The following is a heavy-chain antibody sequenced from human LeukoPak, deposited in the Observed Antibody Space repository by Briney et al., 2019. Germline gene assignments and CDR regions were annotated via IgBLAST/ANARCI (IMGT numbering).Heavy chain of an antibody. Sequence: GGSLRLSCTASGFTFGDYAMSWFRQAPGKGLEWVGFIRSKAYGGTTEYAASVKGRFTISRDDSKSIAYLQMNSLKTEDTAVYYCTRACKSSSGYYYVFDYWGQGTLVTVSS. D-gene: IGHD3-22*01. CDR3: TRACKSSSGYYYVFDY. CDR1: GFTFGDYA. V-gene: IGHV3-49*03. CDR2: IRSKAYGGTT. J-gene: IGHJ4*02.